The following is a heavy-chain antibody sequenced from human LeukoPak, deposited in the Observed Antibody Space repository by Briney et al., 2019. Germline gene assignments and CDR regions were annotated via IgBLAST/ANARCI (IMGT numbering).Heavy chain of an antibody. CDR3: TRGDYYGSESYHVLLDY. Sequence: PGGSLRLSCTASGFTFGDYGMSWVRQAPGKGLEWVGFIRKKAYGGTTEYDASVKGRFTISRDDSKSIAYLQMNSLKTEDTAVYYCTRGDYYGSESYHVLLDYWGQGTLVTVSS. CDR1: GFTFGDYG. D-gene: IGHD3-10*01. J-gene: IGHJ4*02. CDR2: IRKKAYGGTT. V-gene: IGHV3-49*04.